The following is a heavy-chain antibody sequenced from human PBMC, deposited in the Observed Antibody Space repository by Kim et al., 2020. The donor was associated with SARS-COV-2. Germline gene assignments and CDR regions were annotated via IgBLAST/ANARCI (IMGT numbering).Heavy chain of an antibody. V-gene: IGHV3-23*01. Sequence: GGSLRLSCAASGFPFSIRDMTWVRQAPGKGLERVSGISGHDGRTYYSDSVKGRFTISRDSSKNTLYLQMNSLGAEDTAMYYCVKGFWVDYWGQGILVTVSS. D-gene: IGHD3-10*01. J-gene: IGHJ4*02. CDR3: VKGFWVDY. CDR2: ISGHDGRT. CDR1: GFPFSIRD.